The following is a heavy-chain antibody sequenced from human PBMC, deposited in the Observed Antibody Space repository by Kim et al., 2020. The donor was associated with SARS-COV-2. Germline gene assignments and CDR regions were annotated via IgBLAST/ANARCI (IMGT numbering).Heavy chain of an antibody. V-gene: IGHV4-59*01. Sequence: YNPSLNGRVTISIDTSKHQSAMKLSSVTAADTAVYYCARDRRRGEYYFDYWGQGTLVTVSS. CDR3: ARDRRRGEYYFDY. D-gene: IGHD3-10*01. J-gene: IGHJ4*02.